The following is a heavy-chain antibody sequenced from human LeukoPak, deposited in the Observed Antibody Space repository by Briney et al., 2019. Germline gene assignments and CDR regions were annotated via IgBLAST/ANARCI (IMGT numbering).Heavy chain of an antibody. CDR1: GFTFSSHR. Sequence: QPGGSLRLSCAASGFTFSSHRMHWVRQAPGKGLVWVSCDSTDGSTTNYADSVKGRLTISRDNAKNTLYLQMNSLRVEDTAVYYCARDTNGLAYWGLGTRVTVSS. CDR2: DSTDGSTT. D-gene: IGHD2-8*01. J-gene: IGHJ4*02. V-gene: IGHV3-74*01. CDR3: ARDTNGLAY.